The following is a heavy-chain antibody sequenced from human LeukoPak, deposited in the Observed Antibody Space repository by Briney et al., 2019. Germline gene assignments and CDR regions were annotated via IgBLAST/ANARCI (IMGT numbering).Heavy chain of an antibody. D-gene: IGHD3-3*01. CDR3: ATFGVGY. CDR1: TLSVSYNY. V-gene: IGHV3-66*01. Sequence: GGSLRLSCAASTLSVSYNYMNWVRQAPGKGLEWVALLFASGKTYYADSVKGRFTISRDNAKNTLYLQMNSLRAEDTAVYYCATFGVGYWGQGTLVTVSS. CDR2: LFASGKT. J-gene: IGHJ4*02.